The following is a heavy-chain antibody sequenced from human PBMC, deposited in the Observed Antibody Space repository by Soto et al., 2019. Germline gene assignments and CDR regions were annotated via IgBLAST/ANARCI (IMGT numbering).Heavy chain of an antibody. CDR2: VSYDGSYK. CDR3: AKEMYPRTVLDNSSPWGDY. CDR1: GFTFSDYG. D-gene: IGHD6-6*01. J-gene: IGHJ4*02. Sequence: QVQLVESGGGVAQPGRSLRLSCAVSGFTFSDYGMHWVRQAPCKGLEWVAVVSYDGSYKYYAASGKGRFTVSRDLSGNTLFLQMNSLRLEDTAVYVCAKEMYPRTVLDNSSPWGDYWGQGTLVAFSS. V-gene: IGHV3-30*18.